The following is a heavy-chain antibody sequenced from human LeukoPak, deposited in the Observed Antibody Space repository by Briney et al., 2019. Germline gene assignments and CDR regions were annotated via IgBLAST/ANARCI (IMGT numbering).Heavy chain of an antibody. D-gene: IGHD2-2*01. CDR3: ARDLRYCSSTSCQIYFDY. CDR2: IYTSGST. V-gene: IGHV4-61*02. CDR1: GGSISSGSYY. J-gene: IGHJ4*02. Sequence: SETLSLTCTVSGGSISSGSYYWSWIRQPAGKGLEWIGRIYTSGSTNYNPSLKSRVTISVDTSKNQFSLKLSSVTAADTAVYYCARDLRYCSSTSCQIYFDYWGQGTPVTVSS.